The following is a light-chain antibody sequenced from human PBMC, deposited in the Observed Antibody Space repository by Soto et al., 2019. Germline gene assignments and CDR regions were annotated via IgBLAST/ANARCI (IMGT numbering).Light chain of an antibody. CDR2: KAS. V-gene: IGKV1-5*03. CDR1: QSISNW. Sequence: DIQMTQSPSTLSASVEDRVTITCRASQSISNWLAWYQQKPGEAPKLLIYKASNLENGVPSRFSVSGSGTEFTLTISSLQSDDFATYYCQQYNSYSWTFGQGTKVEIK. CDR3: QQYNSYSWT. J-gene: IGKJ1*01.